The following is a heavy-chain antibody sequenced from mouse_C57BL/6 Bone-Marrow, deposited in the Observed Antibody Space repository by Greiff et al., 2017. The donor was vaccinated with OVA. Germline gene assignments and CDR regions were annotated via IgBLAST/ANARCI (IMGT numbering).Heavy chain of an antibody. Sequence: QVQLKESGAELARPGASVKLSCKASGYTFTSYGISWVKQRTGQGLEWIGESYPRSGNTYYNEKFKGKATLTADKSSSTAYMELRSLTSEDSAVYFCAGFAYWGQGTLVTVSA. CDR2: SYPRSGNT. CDR1: GYTFTSYG. V-gene: IGHV1-81*01. J-gene: IGHJ3*01. CDR3: AGFAY.